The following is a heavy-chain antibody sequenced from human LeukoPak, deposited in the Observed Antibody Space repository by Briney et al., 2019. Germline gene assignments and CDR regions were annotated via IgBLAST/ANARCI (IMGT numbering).Heavy chain of an antibody. V-gene: IGHV3-48*01. CDR2: ISSSSSTI. D-gene: IGHD3-22*01. J-gene: IGHJ5*02. CDR3: ARELYYYDSSGYYRGYWFDP. Sequence: GGSLRLSCAASGFTFSSYSMNWVRQAPGKGLEWVSYISSSSSTIYYADSVKGRFTISRDNAKNSLYLQMNSLRAEDTAVYYCARELYYYDSSGYYRGYWFDPWGQGTLVTVSS. CDR1: GFTFSSYS.